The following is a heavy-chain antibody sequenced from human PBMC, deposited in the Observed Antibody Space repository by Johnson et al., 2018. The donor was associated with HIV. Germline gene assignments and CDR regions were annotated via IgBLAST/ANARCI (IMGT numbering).Heavy chain of an antibody. CDR3: AREMATICPQNFCDAFDI. CDR2: IWYDGTNR. CDR1: GFTFSSYG. V-gene: IGHV3-33*01. J-gene: IGHJ3*02. Sequence: QVQLVESGGGLIQPGGSLRLSCVASGFTFSSYGMHWVRQAPGKGLEWVAVIWYDGTNRYYGDSVKGRFTISRDNSKNTLYLQMNSLRAEDTAVYYCAREMATICPQNFCDAFDIWGQGTLVTVSS. D-gene: IGHD5-24*01.